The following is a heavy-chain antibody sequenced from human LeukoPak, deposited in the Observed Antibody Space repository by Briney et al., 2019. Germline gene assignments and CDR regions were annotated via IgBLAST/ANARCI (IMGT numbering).Heavy chain of an antibody. V-gene: IGHV4-39*01. CDR3: ARLTPPGYYDSSGYYQFDY. Sequence: SETLSLTCTVSGGSISSSSYYGGGIRQPPGKGLEWMGSFYYSGSTYYNPSLKSRVTISVDTSKNQFSLKLSSVTAADTAVYYCARLTPPGYYDSSGYYQFDYWGQGTLVTVSS. J-gene: IGHJ4*02. CDR2: FYYSGST. CDR1: GGSISSSSYY. D-gene: IGHD3-22*01.